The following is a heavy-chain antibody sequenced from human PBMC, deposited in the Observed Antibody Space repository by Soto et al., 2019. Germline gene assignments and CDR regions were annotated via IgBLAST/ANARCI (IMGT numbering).Heavy chain of an antibody. J-gene: IGHJ4*02. D-gene: IGHD6-19*01. Sequence: GGSLRLSCAASGFTFSSYAMSWVRQAPGKGLEWVSAISGSGGSTYYADSVKGRFTISRDNSKNTRFLQMNILRAEDTAVYYFAVSSGWDEVYFDYWGQGTLVTVSS. CDR2: ISGSGGST. CDR3: AVSSGWDEVYFDY. V-gene: IGHV3-23*01. CDR1: GFTFSSYA.